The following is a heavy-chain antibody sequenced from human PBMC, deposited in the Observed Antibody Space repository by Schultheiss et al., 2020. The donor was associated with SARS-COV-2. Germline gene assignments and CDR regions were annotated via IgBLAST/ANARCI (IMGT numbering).Heavy chain of an antibody. D-gene: IGHD6-19*01. V-gene: IGHV3-7*01. CDR1: GFTFSSYW. CDR2: IKQDGSEK. Sequence: GESLKISCAASGFTFSSYWMSWVRQAPGKGLEWVANIKQDGSEKYYVDSVKGRFTISRDNAKRSLYLQMNSLRAEDTAVYYCARGYSSGSDYWGQGTLVTVSS. J-gene: IGHJ4*02. CDR3: ARGYSSGSDY.